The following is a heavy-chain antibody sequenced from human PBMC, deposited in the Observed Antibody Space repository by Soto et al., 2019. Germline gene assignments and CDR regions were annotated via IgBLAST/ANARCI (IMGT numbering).Heavy chain of an antibody. V-gene: IGHV3-23*01. D-gene: IGHD1-1*01. J-gene: IGHJ6*03. CDR3: ATDHDPRGYYYYYMDV. CDR1: GFTFSSYW. Sequence: GGSLRLSCAASGFTFSSYWMSWVRQAPGKGLEWVADISGGGGRTYYSDSVKGRFSISRDNSKNTVYLQMNSLRAEDTAVYYCATDHDPRGYYYYYMDVWGKGTTVTVSS. CDR2: ISGGGGRT.